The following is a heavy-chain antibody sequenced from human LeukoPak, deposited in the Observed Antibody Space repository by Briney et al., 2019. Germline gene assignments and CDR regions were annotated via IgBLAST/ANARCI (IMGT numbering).Heavy chain of an antibody. Sequence: PSETLSLTCPVYGGSLRGYYWGWIRQPPGKGLEWIGSIYYSGSTYYNPSLKSRVTISVDTSKNQFSLKLSSVTAADTAVYYCARQSASDYYDSSDSFDYWGQGTLVTVSS. D-gene: IGHD3-22*01. J-gene: IGHJ4*02. CDR1: GGSLRGYY. CDR2: IYYSGST. V-gene: IGHV4-39*01. CDR3: ARQSASDYYDSSDSFDY.